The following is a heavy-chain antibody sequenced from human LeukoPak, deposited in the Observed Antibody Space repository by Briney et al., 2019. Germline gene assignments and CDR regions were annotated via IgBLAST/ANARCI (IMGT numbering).Heavy chain of an antibody. J-gene: IGHJ6*03. CDR3: ARVIRDAGYDFWSGYYRSHYYYYMDV. Sequence: ASVKVSCKASGYTFTSYDINWVRQATGQGLEWMGWMNPNSGNTGYAQKFQGRVTMTRNTSISTAYMELSSLRSEDTAAYYCARVIRDAGYDFWSGYYRSHYYYYMDVWGKGTTVTVSS. CDR2: MNPNSGNT. V-gene: IGHV1-8*01. D-gene: IGHD3-3*01. CDR1: GYTFTSYD.